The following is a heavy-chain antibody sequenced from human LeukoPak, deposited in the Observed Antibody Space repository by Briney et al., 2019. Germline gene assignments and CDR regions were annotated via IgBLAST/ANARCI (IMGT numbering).Heavy chain of an antibody. CDR3: ARYGGYYSSTSCLYYFDY. CDR2: ISAYNGNT. V-gene: IGHV1-18*01. D-gene: IGHD2-2*01. CDR1: GYTFTSYG. Sequence: GASVKVSCKXSGYTFTSYGISWVRQTPGQGLEGMGWISAYNGNTNYAQKLQGRVTMTTDTSTSTAYMELRSLRSDDTAVYYCARYGGYYSSTSCLYYFDYWGQGTLVTVSS. J-gene: IGHJ4*02.